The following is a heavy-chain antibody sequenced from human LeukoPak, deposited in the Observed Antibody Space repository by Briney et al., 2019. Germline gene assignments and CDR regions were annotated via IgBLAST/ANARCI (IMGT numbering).Heavy chain of an antibody. Sequence: SETLSLTCVVSGDSISSSNRWSWVRQPPGKGLEWIGEVYHSGSTSYNPSLRSRVTISVDRSKNQFSLELKSVTAADTAVYYCAKVPSRDGYDHSDYWGQGTLVTVSS. CDR2: VYHSGST. V-gene: IGHV4-4*02. CDR3: AKVPSRDGYDHSDY. D-gene: IGHD5-12*01. J-gene: IGHJ4*02. CDR1: GDSISSSNR.